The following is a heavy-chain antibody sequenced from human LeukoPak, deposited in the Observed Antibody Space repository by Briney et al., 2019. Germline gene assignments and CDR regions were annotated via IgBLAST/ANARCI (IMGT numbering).Heavy chain of an antibody. V-gene: IGHV1-24*01. D-gene: IGHD6-25*01. Sequence: ASVKVSCKVSGYTLTELSMHWVRQAPGKGLEWMGGFDPEDGETIYARKFQGRVTMTEDTSTDTAYMELSSLRSEDTAVYYCATGAPGVSAAPPAFGYWGQGTLVTVSS. CDR1: GYTLTELS. J-gene: IGHJ4*02. CDR3: ATGAPGVSAAPPAFGY. CDR2: FDPEDGET.